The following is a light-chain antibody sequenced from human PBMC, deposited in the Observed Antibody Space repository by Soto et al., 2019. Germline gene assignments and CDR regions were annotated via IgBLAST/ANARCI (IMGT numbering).Light chain of an antibody. CDR3: QQRNIWPPVT. V-gene: IGKV3-11*01. Sequence: EIVMAQAPAALSVSPGEGATVSCRAGQGVTTNFAWYQQKSGQSPRLLIYDVSIRATGVPARFSGSGSGTDFTLTISSLEPEDSAIYYCQQRNIWPPVTFGQGTQLEIK. CDR2: DVS. J-gene: IGKJ5*01. CDR1: QGVTTN.